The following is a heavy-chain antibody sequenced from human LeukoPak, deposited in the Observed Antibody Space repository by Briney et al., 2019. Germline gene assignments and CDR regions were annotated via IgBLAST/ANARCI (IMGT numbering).Heavy chain of an antibody. CDR1: GFTFSNYW. V-gene: IGHV3-7*01. Sequence: QTGGSLRLSCAASGFTFSNYWMTWVRQAPGKGLEWVGNIKKDGSEKYYVDSVTGRFTISRDNAKNSLYWHMSSLRAEDTAVFYCGREFRCLGEYWGQGTLVTVSS. D-gene: IGHD3-16*01. CDR3: GREFRCLGEY. J-gene: IGHJ4*02. CDR2: IKKDGSEK.